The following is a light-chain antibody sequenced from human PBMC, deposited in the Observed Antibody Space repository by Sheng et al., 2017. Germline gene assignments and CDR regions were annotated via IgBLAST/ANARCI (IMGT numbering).Light chain of an antibody. Sequence: EMVLTQSPGTLSLSPGERATLSCRASQTVNSAFLAWYQKKPGQAPRLLIYGASFRATGIPDRFSGSGSGTTFTLTISRLEPEDFAVYFCQKYSSSPPRVTFGRGTKVEIK. CDR1: QTVNSAF. J-gene: IGKJ4*01. CDR3: QKYSSSPPRVT. V-gene: IGKV3-20*01. CDR2: GAS.